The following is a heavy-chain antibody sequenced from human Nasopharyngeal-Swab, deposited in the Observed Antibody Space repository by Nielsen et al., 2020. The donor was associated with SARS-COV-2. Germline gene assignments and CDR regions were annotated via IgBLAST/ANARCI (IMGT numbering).Heavy chain of an antibody. CDR1: WDRVASNRAA. CDR2: AYYRSTWYL. V-gene: IGHV6-1*01. D-gene: IGHD6-19*01. CDR3: ARGSHKSGWF. Sequence: SQTLSLTCVISWDRVASNRAAWHWIRPSPSSGLEWLGRAYYRSTWYLDYAVSVQGRISINPDTTKNLFSLHLNSVTLDDTAVYYCARGSHKSGWFWGRGTLVTVSS. J-gene: IGHJ4*02.